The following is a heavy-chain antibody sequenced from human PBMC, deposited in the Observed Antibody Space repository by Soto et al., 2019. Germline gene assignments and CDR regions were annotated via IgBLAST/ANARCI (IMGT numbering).Heavy chain of an antibody. Sequence: EVQLVETGGGLIQPGGSLRLSCAASGFIVSSYYMSWVRQAPGKGLEWVSVTYSGGSTDYADSVRGRFTISTDNSKNKLYLQVNGLRAEDPAVYFCARNLGYRYAFDYWGKGTLVTVSS. CDR2: TYSGGST. D-gene: IGHD5-12*01. CDR1: GFIVSSYY. J-gene: IGHJ4*02. V-gene: IGHV3-53*02. CDR3: ARNLGYRYAFDY.